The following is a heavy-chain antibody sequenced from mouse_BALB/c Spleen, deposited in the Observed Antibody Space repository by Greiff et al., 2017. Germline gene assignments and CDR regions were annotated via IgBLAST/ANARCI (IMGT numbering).Heavy chain of an antibody. CDR2: ISSGSSTI. CDR3: ARYGLYYAMDY. D-gene: IGHD1-2*01. CDR1: GFTFSSFG. Sequence: EVMLVESGGGLVQPGGSRKLSCAASGFTFSSFGMHWVRQAPEKGLEWVAYISSGSSTIYYADTVKGRFTISRDNPKNTLFLQMTSLRSEDTAMYYCARYGLYYAMDYWGQGTSVTVSS. J-gene: IGHJ4*01. V-gene: IGHV5-17*02.